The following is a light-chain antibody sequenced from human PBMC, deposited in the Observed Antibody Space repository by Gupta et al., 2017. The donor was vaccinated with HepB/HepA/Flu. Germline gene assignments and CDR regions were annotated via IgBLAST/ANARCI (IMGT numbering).Light chain of an antibody. CDR1: QSVATY. Sequence: DIQMTQSPSSLSESVGDSVTITCRASQSVATYLNWYQHKRGQAPKLLVHTSSILQSGVPSRFSGNGYKTEFTLTITSLQPEDSTTYYCQHSYSAYSFGQGTKLEIK. V-gene: IGKV1-39*01. J-gene: IGKJ2*03. CDR2: TSS. CDR3: QHSYSAYS.